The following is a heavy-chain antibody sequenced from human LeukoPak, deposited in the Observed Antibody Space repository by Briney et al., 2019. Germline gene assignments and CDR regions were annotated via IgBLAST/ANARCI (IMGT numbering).Heavy chain of an antibody. CDR1: GFTFDDYA. Sequence: GGSLRLSCAASGFTFDDYAMHWVRQAPGKGLEWVSGISWNSGSIGYADSVKGRFTISRDNAKSSLYLQMNSLRAEDTALYYCAKGHSSSWSSYDYWGQGTLVTVSS. D-gene: IGHD6-13*01. CDR3: AKGHSSSWSSYDY. V-gene: IGHV3-9*01. CDR2: ISWNSGSI. J-gene: IGHJ4*02.